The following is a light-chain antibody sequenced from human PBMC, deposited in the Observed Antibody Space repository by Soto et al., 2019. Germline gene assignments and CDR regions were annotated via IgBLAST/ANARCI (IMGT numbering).Light chain of an antibody. J-gene: IGKJ5*01. CDR2: DAS. Sequence: DIPVTPSPSTLSPSVRHRVPITCLASQSISRWLAWYQQKPGRAPNLLIYDASSLESGVPSRFSGSGSGTEFTLTINNVQPDDSATYYCQQLNDDPITVGRGGRLEIK. V-gene: IGKV1-5*01. CDR3: QQLNDDPIT. CDR1: QSISRW.